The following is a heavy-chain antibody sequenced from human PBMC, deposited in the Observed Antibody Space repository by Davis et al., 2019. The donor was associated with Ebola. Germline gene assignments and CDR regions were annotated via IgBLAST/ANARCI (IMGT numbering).Heavy chain of an antibody. Sequence: MPSETLSLTCAVSGAFVSSGGYSWIWIRQPPGKGLEWIGYYYYTGSTYYSPSLRSRVTISVDKSNNQFSLKLSSVTAADTAVYYCARGGIAVAGNDYWGQGTLVTVSS. CDR2: YYYTGST. J-gene: IGHJ4*02. CDR1: GAFVSSGGYS. V-gene: IGHV4-61*08. D-gene: IGHD6-19*01. CDR3: ARGGIAVAGNDY.